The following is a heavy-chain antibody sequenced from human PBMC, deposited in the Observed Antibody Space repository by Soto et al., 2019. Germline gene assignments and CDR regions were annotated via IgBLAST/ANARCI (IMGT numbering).Heavy chain of an antibody. CDR1: GFTFSSYA. Sequence: GGSLRLSCAASGFTFSSYAMSWVRQAPGKGLEWVSAISGSGGSTYYADSVKGRFTISRDNSKNTLYLQMNSLRAEDTAVYYCAKDHGYGSGSYYNEGDFDYWGQGTLVTVSS. V-gene: IGHV3-23*01. J-gene: IGHJ4*02. CDR2: ISGSGGST. D-gene: IGHD3-10*01. CDR3: AKDHGYGSGSYYNEGDFDY.